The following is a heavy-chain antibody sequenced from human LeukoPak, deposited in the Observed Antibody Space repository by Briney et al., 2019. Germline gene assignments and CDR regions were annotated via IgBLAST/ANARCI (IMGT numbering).Heavy chain of an antibody. J-gene: IGHJ4*02. Sequence: SETLSLTCTVSGGSLSSSSYYWGWIRQPPGKGLEWIGSIYYSGSTYYNPSLKSRVTISVDTSKNQFSLKLSSVTAADTAVYYCASGRTTVILSDYWGQGTLVTVSS. CDR2: IYYSGST. CDR1: GGSLSSSSYY. CDR3: ASGRTTVILSDY. D-gene: IGHD4-17*01. V-gene: IGHV4-39*01.